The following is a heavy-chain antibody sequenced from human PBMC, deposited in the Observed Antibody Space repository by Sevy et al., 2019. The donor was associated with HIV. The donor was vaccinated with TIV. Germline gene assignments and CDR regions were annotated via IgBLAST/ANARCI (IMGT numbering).Heavy chain of an antibody. J-gene: IGHJ4*02. CDR1: GFTFSSYE. Sequence: GGSLRLSCAASGFTFSSYEMNWVRQAPGEGPEWVSSITSSAANKYYSDSVKGRFTISRDNAKNSLFLQMNSLRAEDTAAYYCVRDLPPSATTVAHFDYWGQGTLVTVSS. V-gene: IGHV3-48*03. CDR3: VRDLPPSATTVAHFDY. CDR2: ITSSAANK. D-gene: IGHD4-17*01.